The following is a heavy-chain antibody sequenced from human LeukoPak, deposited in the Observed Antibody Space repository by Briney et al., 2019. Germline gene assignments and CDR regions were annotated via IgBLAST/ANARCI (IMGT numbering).Heavy chain of an antibody. Sequence: GGSLRLSCAASGFTFSTYWMHWVRHVPGKGLVWVSRVNSDGSSTTYAGSAKGRFTISRDNAKKTLYMQMNSLRVEDTAVYYCARGMDVFDIWGQGTMVTVSS. J-gene: IGHJ3*02. CDR2: VNSDGSST. CDR1: GFTFSTYW. CDR3: ARGMDVFDI. V-gene: IGHV3-74*01.